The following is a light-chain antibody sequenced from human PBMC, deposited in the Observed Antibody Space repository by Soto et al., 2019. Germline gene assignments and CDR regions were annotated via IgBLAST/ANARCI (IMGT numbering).Light chain of an antibody. CDR3: QKYHLAPT. J-gene: IGKJ3*01. Sequence: QLTQSPSSLSASVGDSVTITCRANQGISNYLAWYQKKPCKVPKLLIYSASTLQSGVPSRFCGNISGPYFTLTISVLQPEDFATYYCQKYHLAPTFGPGTKVDFK. V-gene: IGKV1-27*01. CDR1: QGISNY. CDR2: SAS.